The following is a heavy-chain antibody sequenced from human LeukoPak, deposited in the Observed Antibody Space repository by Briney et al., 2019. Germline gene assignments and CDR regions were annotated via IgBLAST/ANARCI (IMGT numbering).Heavy chain of an antibody. CDR1: GYTFTGYY. Sequence: ASVKVSCKASGYTFTGYYMHWVRQAPGQGLEWMGWINPNSGGTNYAQKFQGRVTMTRDTSISTAYMELSRPRSDDTAVYYCARVLGEMATIYYFDYWGQGTLVTVSS. CDR3: ARVLGEMATIYYFDY. D-gene: IGHD3-16*01. V-gene: IGHV1-2*02. CDR2: INPNSGGT. J-gene: IGHJ4*02.